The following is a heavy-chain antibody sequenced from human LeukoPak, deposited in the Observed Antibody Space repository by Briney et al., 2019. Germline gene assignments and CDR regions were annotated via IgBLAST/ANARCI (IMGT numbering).Heavy chain of an antibody. V-gene: IGHV1-18*01. CDR1: GYTFTSYG. CDR2: ISAYNGNT. J-gene: IGHJ6*03. CDR3: ARDTGVYGSGSYLYYYYYYMDV. Sequence: GASVKVSCKASGYTFTSYGISRVRQAPGQGLEWMGWISAYNGNTNYARKLQGRVTMTTDTSTSTAYMELRSLRSDDTAVYYCARDTGVYGSGSYLYYYYYYMDVWGKGTTVTVSS. D-gene: IGHD3-10*01.